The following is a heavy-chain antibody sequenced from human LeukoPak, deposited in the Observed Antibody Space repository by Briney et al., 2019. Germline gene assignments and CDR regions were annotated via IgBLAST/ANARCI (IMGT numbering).Heavy chain of an antibody. Sequence: PSETLSLTCTVSGGSISSSSYYWGWVRQPPGKGREWLWSIYYSGSTYYNPSLKSRVTISVDTSKNQFSLKLSSVTAADTAVYYCARPNSYYYYYMDVWGKGTTVTVSS. CDR2: IYYSGST. CDR3: ARPNSYYYYYMDV. J-gene: IGHJ6*03. CDR1: GGSISSSSYY. V-gene: IGHV4-39*01.